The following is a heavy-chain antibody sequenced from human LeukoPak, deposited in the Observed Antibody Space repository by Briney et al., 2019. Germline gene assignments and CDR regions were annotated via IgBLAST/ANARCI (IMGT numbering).Heavy chain of an antibody. CDR1: GGSISSGGYY. J-gene: IGHJ3*02. V-gene: IGHV4-30-2*01. CDR2: IYHSGST. CDR3: ARQEFWSGIDAFDI. D-gene: IGHD3-3*01. Sequence: SQTLSLTCTVSGGSISSGGYYWSWIRQPPGKGLEWIGYIYHSGSTYYNPSLKSRVTISVDRSKNQFSLKLSSVTAADTAVYYCARQEFWSGIDAFDIWGQGTMVTVSS.